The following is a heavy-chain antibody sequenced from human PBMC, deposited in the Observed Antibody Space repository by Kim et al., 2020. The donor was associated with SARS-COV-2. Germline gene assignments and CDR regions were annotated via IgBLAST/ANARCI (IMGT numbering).Heavy chain of an antibody. J-gene: IGHJ4*02. D-gene: IGHD2-2*01. V-gene: IGHV3-23*01. Sequence: GGSLRLSCTTSGFTFTGHAMSWVRQAPGKGLEWVSSIDGSDGTTYYVDSVKGRFSISRDNAKNSMYLQMNSLRADDTALYYCARAIYCSSSNCACGADYWGQGALVTVSS. CDR1: GFTFTGHA. CDR2: IDGSDGTT. CDR3: ARAIYCSSSNCACGADY.